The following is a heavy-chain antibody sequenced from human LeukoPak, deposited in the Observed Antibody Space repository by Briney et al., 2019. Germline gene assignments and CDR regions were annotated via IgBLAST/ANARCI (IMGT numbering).Heavy chain of an antibody. J-gene: IGHJ3*02. CDR1: GFTFSSYA. V-gene: IGHV3-23*01. CDR3: AKRARSWFGELYSAFDI. Sequence: GGSLRLSCAASGFTFSSYAMSWVRQAPGKGLEWVSAISGSGGGTYYADSVKGRFTISRDNSKNTLYLQMNSLRAEDTAVYYCAKRARSWFGELYSAFDIWGQGTMVTVSS. CDR2: ISGSGGGT. D-gene: IGHD3-10*01.